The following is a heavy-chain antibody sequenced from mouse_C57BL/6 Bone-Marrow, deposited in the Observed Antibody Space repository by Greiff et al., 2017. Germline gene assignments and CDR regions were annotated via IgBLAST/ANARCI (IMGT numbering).Heavy chain of an antibody. D-gene: IGHD2-12*01. J-gene: IGHJ3*01. CDR2: INYDGSST. V-gene: IGHV5-16*01. CDR1: GFTFSDYY. CDR3: ARDEDSYAFAY. Sequence: EVKLVESEGGLVQPGSSMKLSCTASGFTFSDYYMAWVRQVPEKGLEWVANINYDGSSTYYLDSLQSRFIISRDNAKNILYLQMSSLKSEDTATYYCARDEDSYAFAYWGQGTLVTVSA.